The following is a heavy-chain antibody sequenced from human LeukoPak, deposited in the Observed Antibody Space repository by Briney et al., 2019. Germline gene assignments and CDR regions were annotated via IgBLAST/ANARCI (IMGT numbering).Heavy chain of an antibody. J-gene: IGHJ4*02. V-gene: IGHV1-8*01. CDR3: ARAEWGSSWYRVGDY. Sequence: ASVKVSCKASGYTFTSYDINWVRQATGHGLEWMGWMNPNSGNTGYAQKFQGRVTMTRNTSINTAYMELSSLRSEDTAVYYCARAEWGSSWYRVGDYWGQGTLVTVSS. CDR2: MNPNSGNT. CDR1: GYTFTSYD. D-gene: IGHD6-13*01.